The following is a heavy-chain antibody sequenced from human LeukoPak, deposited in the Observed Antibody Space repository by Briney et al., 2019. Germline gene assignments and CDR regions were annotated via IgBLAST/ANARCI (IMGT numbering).Heavy chain of an antibody. Sequence: NHGESLKISCKGSGYSFTGYSIGWVRQMPGKGLEWMGVIYPGDSDTRYSPSFQGQVTISADKSFSIAYLQWNSLKASDTAMYFCARLVDTAMVSAFDYWGQGALVTVSS. J-gene: IGHJ4*02. CDR2: IYPGDSDT. V-gene: IGHV5-51*01. CDR3: ARLVDTAMVSAFDY. D-gene: IGHD5-18*01. CDR1: GYSFTGYS.